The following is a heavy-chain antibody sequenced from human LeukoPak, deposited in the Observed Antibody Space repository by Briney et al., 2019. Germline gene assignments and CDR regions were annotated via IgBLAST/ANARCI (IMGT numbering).Heavy chain of an antibody. CDR3: ARGSGWSPFDY. J-gene: IGHJ4*02. CDR1: GFIFNNYN. CDR2: ISSDGTTI. Sequence: GGSLRLSCAASGFIFNNYNMNWVRQAPGKGLEWVSYISSDGTTIDYADSVKGRFTISRDNAKNSLYLQMNSLRAEDTAVYYCARGSGWSPFDYWGQGTLVTVSS. D-gene: IGHD6-19*01. V-gene: IGHV3-48*04.